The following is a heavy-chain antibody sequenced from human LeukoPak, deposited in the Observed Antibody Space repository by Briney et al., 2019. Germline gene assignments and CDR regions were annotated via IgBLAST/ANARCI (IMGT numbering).Heavy chain of an antibody. D-gene: IGHD4-23*01. CDR1: GFTFSNYW. CDR3: ARDHGGKNAFDI. J-gene: IGHJ3*02. CDR2: MNRDGSEK. V-gene: IGHV3-7*01. Sequence: GGSLRLSCAASGFTFSNYWMSWVRQAPGKGLEWVANMNRDGSEKNYVDSVKGRFTISRDNAENSLYLQMNSLRVEDTAVYYCARDHGGKNAFDIWGQGTMVTVSS.